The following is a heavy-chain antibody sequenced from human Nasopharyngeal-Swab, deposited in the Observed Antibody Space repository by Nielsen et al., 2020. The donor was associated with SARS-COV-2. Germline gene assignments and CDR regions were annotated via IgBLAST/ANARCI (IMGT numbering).Heavy chain of an antibody. V-gene: IGHV3-23*01. Sequence: GESLKISCAASGFTFSIYAMSWVRQAQGKGLEWVSTISGSGVTTYYADSVKGRFTISRDNSKNTLYLQMNSLRAEDTAVYYCAKAERYCSSTSCYDYYYYYGMDVWGQGTTVTVSS. CDR2: ISGSGVTT. CDR1: GFTFSIYA. CDR3: AKAERYCSSTSCYDYYYYYGMDV. J-gene: IGHJ6*02. D-gene: IGHD2-2*01.